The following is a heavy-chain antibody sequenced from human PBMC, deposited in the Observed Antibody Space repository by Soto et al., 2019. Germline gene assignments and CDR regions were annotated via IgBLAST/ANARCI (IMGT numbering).Heavy chain of an antibody. CDR2: ISRNGGNT. D-gene: IGHD3-22*01. CDR1: RFTFSNFA. J-gene: IGHJ4*02. Sequence: GGSLRLSCSASRFTFSNFAMHWVRQAPGKGLEYVSAISRNGGNTYYADSVKGRFTISRDNSKNTLYLQMSSLRAEDTAVYYCVKEGDSSGYYDYWGQGTLVTVSS. CDR3: VKEGDSSGYYDY. V-gene: IGHV3-64D*06.